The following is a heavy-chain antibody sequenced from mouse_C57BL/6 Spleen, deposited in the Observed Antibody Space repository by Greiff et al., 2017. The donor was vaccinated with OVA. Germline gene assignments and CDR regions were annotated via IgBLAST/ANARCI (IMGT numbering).Heavy chain of an antibody. CDR2: IDPSDSYT. D-gene: IGHD1-1*01. J-gene: IGHJ4*01. CDR3: ARSATRDAMDY. CDR1: GYTFTSYW. Sequence: QVQLQQPGAELVRPGTSVKLSCKASGYTFTSYWMHWVKQRPGQGLEWIGVIDPSDSYTNYNQKFKGKATLTVDTSSSTAYMQLSSLTSEDSAVYYCARSATRDAMDYWGQGTSVTVSS. V-gene: IGHV1-59*01.